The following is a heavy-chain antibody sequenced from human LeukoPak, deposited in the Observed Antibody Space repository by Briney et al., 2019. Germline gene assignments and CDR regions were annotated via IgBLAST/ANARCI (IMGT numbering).Heavy chain of an antibody. J-gene: IGHJ4*02. D-gene: IGHD3-16*01. V-gene: IGHV3-48*01. CDR1: GFIFSSSS. Sequence: GGSLRLSCVASGFIFSSSSMNWVRQAPGKGLEWVSYIGTSSSTIYYADSVKGRFTISRDNAKNSLYLQMNSLTAEDTAVYYCARGDPFGGYWGQGTLVTVSS. CDR3: ARGDPFGGY. CDR2: IGTSSSTI.